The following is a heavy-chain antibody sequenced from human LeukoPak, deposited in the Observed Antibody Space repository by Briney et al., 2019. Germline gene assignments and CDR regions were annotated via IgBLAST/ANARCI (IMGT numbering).Heavy chain of an antibody. V-gene: IGHV4-34*01. CDR3: ARGWAVAGLYYFDY. J-gene: IGHJ4*02. D-gene: IGHD6-19*01. Sequence: SETLSLTCTVSGGSISSYYWSWIRQPPGKGLEWIGEINHSGSTNYNPSLKSRVTISVDTSKNQFSLKLSSVTAADTAVYYCARGWAVAGLYYFDYWGQGTLVTVSS. CDR1: GGSISSYY. CDR2: INHSGST.